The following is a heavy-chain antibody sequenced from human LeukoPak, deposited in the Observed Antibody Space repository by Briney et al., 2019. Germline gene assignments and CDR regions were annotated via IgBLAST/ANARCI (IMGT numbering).Heavy chain of an antibody. CDR1: GDSVSSNNAA. D-gene: IGHD2-8*01. Sequence: SQTLSLICAISGDSVSSNNAAWNWIRQSPSRGLEWLGRTYYRSKWYNDYAVSVKSRISVNPDTSKNQSSLQLNSVTPEDTAVYYCARDRWVGGCNGMDVWGQGTTVTVSS. CDR3: ARDRWVGGCNGMDV. V-gene: IGHV6-1*01. CDR2: TYYRSKWYN. J-gene: IGHJ6*02.